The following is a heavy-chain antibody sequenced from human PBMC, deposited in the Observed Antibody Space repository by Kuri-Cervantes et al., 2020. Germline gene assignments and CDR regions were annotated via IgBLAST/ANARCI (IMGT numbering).Heavy chain of an antibody. D-gene: IGHD6-13*01. J-gene: IGHJ5*02. CDR3: ARGVMQQRNWFDP. V-gene: IGHV4-34*01. CDR1: GGSFSGYY. CDR2: INHSGST. Sequence: SETLSLTCAVYGGSFSGYYWSWIRQPPGKGLEWIGEINHSGSTNYNPSLKSRVTISVDTSKNQFSLKLSSVTPADTAVYYCARGVMQQRNWFDPWGQGTLVTVSS.